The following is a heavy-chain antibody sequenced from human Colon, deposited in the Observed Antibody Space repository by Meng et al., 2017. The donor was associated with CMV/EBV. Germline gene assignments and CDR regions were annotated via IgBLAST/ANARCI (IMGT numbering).Heavy chain of an antibody. D-gene: IGHD3-3*01. V-gene: IGHV1-18*01. Sequence: CKASVYIFRDYGFSWVRQAPGQGLEWMGWISAYNGDTVYVKNFQDRVIMTTDTSTTTAYMELTNLTSDDTAVYYCARSGYYSPVDFDYWGQGTLVTVSS. CDR3: ARSGYYSPVDFDY. CDR2: ISAYNGDT. CDR1: VYIFRDYG. J-gene: IGHJ4*01.